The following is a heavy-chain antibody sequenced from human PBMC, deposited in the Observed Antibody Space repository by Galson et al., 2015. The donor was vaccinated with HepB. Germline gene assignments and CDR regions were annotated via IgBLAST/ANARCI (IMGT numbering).Heavy chain of an antibody. Sequence: SVKVSCKASGGTFSSYAISWVRQAPGQGLEWMGGIIPIFGTANYAQKFQGRVTITADESTSTAYMELSSLRSEDTAVYYCARDFHLGGWFGELLTRWFDPWGQGTLVTVSS. J-gene: IGHJ5*02. D-gene: IGHD3-10*01. CDR1: GGTFSSYA. CDR2: IIPIFGTA. CDR3: ARDFHLGGWFGELLTRWFDP. V-gene: IGHV1-69*13.